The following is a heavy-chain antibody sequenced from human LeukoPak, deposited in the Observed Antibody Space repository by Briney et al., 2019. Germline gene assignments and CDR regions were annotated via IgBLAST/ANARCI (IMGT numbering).Heavy chain of an antibody. V-gene: IGHV1-46*01. Sequence: GASVKVSCKASGYTFTNYYMHWVRQAPGQGLEWMGMINPSGGSTTYAQKFQGRVTMTRDTSISTAYMELSRLRSDDTAVYYCARVAHSSGWYYFDYWGQGTLVTVSS. CDR2: INPSGGST. J-gene: IGHJ4*02. CDR3: ARVAHSSGWYYFDY. D-gene: IGHD6-19*01. CDR1: GYTFTNYY.